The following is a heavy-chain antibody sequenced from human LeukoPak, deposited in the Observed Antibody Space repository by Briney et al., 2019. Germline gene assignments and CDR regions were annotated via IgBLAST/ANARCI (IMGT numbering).Heavy chain of an antibody. D-gene: IGHD3-10*01. Sequence: GGSLRLSCAXPGXTFSSYAMSWVRQAPGKGLEWVSAISGSGGSTYYADSVKGRFTISRDNSKNTLYLQMNSLRAEDTAVYYCAKNKAVTMVRGVMYYFDYWGQGTLVTVSS. J-gene: IGHJ4*02. CDR2: ISGSGGST. CDR1: GXTFSSYA. V-gene: IGHV3-23*01. CDR3: AKNKAVTMVRGVMYYFDY.